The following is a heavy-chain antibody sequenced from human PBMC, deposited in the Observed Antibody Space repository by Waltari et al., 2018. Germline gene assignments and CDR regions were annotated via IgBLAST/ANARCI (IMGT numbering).Heavy chain of an antibody. V-gene: IGHV1-8*03. CDR3: ARAYSSSWYYFDY. D-gene: IGHD6-13*01. J-gene: IGHJ4*02. Sequence: QVPLVQSGAEVQQPGASVQVSCKASGDTFTSYDINWVPQATGQGLEWMGWMNPNSGNTGYAQKFQGRVTITRNTSISTAYMELSSLRSEDTAVYYCARAYSSSWYYFDYWGQGTLVTVSS. CDR2: MNPNSGNT. CDR1: GDTFTSYD.